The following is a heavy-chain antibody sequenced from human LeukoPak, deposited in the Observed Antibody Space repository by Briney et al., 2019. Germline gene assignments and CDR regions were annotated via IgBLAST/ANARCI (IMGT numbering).Heavy chain of an antibody. CDR3: ARDSESSNLYYDSSCYGFDY. CDR1: GFTVSSKY. D-gene: IGHD3-22*01. J-gene: IGHJ4*02. V-gene: IGHV3-53*01. Sequence: GGSLRLSCAASGFTVSSKYVSWVRQAPGKGLEWVSVIYSGGSTYYADSAKGRFTISRDNSKNTRYLQMNSLRAEDTAVYYCARDSESSNLYYDSSCYGFDYWGQGTLVTVSS. CDR2: IYSGGST.